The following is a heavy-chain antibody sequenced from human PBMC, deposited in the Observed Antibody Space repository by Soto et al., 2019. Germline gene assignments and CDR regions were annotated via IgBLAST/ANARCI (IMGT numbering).Heavy chain of an antibody. CDR1: GGSISNSNW. J-gene: IGHJ4*02. V-gene: IGHV4-4*02. Sequence: SETLSLTCGVFGGSISNSNWWTWVRQPQGKGLEWIGEIYHTGSTNYNSSLMSRVTISLDKPNNQFSLKLSSVTAADTAVYYCAHRPIVGAAIWGQGTLVTVSS. D-gene: IGHD1-26*01. CDR2: IYHTGST. CDR3: AHRPIVGAAI.